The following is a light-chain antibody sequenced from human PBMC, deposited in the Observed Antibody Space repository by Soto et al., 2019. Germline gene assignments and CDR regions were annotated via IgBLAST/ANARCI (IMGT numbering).Light chain of an antibody. V-gene: IGKV3-20*01. J-gene: IGKJ5*01. CDR1: QSVSSSY. Sequence: EIVLTQSPGTLSLSPGERATLSCRAGQSVSSSYLAWYQQKPGQAPRLLIYGASSRATGIPDRFSGSGSGTDFTLTINRLEPEDFAVYYCQQYGSSITFGQGTRLEI. CDR3: QQYGSSIT. CDR2: GAS.